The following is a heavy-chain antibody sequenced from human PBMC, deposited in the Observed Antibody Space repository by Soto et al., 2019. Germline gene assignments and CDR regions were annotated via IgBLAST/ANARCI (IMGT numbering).Heavy chain of an antibody. CDR2: IRHDRSXX. CDR3: ARQLGIIEPFDY. J-gene: IGHJ4*02. V-gene: IGHV3-33*01. Sequence: GGSLRISCAGSLFTFSSSVMDGVRQAPGKGLEWVVAIRHDRSXXYYADSVKGRLTISRDNSKNTLYLQMNSLRAEDTAVYYCARQLGIIEPFDYWGQGTLVTVSS. CDR1: LFTFSSSV. D-gene: IGHD7-27*01.